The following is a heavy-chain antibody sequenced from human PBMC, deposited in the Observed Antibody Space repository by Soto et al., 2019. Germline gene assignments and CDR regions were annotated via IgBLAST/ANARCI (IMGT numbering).Heavy chain of an antibody. Sequence: QVQLQESGPGLVKPSETLSPTCTVSSDFIAAENWWSWVRQPPGLGLVWLGEVIHTGSTNYNPSLKCRATMKVDKANNEFSLNLISATAADTAAYYCAGVFSSGSGWMYYLDCWGQGTL. J-gene: IGHJ4*02. D-gene: IGHD6-19*01. CDR3: AGVFSSGSGWMYYLDC. CDR2: VIHTGST. CDR1: SDFIAAENW. V-gene: IGHV4-4*02.